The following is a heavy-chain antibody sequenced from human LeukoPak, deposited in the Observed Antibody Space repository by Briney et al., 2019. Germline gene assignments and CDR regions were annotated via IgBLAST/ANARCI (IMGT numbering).Heavy chain of an antibody. Sequence: GESLKISCKGSGYSFTSYWIGWVRPMPGKGLEWMGIIYPGDSDTRYSPSFQGPVTISADKSISTAYLQWSSLKASDTAMYYCARRSSSSSWMDFDYWGQGTLVTVSS. CDR3: ARRSSSSSWMDFDY. J-gene: IGHJ4*02. CDR1: GYSFTSYW. V-gene: IGHV5-51*01. D-gene: IGHD6-13*01. CDR2: IYPGDSDT.